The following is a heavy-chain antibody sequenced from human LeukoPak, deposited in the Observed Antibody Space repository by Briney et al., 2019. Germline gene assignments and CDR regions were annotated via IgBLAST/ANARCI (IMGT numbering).Heavy chain of an antibody. CDR1: GFTFSNYA. Sequence: GGSLRLSCAASGFTFSNYAMSWVRQAPGKGLEWVSAISASGGSTYYTDSVKGRFTISRDNSKNTLYLQMNSLRAEDTAVYYCAKGEAVAGTSSWFDPWGQGTLVTVSS. D-gene: IGHD6-19*01. J-gene: IGHJ5*02. CDR2: ISASGGST. CDR3: AKGEAVAGTSSWFDP. V-gene: IGHV3-23*01.